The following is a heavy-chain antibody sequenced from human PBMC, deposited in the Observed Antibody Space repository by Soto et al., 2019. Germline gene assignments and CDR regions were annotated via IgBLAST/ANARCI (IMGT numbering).Heavy chain of an antibody. CDR3: AHSPWGAAPDY. CDR1: GFSVSARGVG. CDR2: IYWNDDK. J-gene: IGHJ4*02. V-gene: IGHV2-5*01. D-gene: IGHD3-16*01. Sequence: QITLKESGPTLVKPTQTLTLTSTVSGFSVSARGVGVGWIRQPPGKALEWLGIIYWNDDKRYSPSLKSRLTIIKDTSKNQVVLTLTNMDPVDTGTYYCAHSPWGAAPDYWGQGTPVTVSS.